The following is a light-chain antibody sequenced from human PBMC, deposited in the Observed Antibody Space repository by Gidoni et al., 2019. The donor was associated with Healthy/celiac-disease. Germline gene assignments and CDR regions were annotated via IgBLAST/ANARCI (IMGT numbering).Light chain of an antibody. CDR3: NSRDSSGVV. V-gene: IGLV3-19*01. CDR2: GKN. J-gene: IGLJ2*01. CDR1: SLRSYY. Sequence: SSELTQDPAVSVALGQTVRITCQGDSLRSYYASWYQQKPGQAPVLVIYGKNNRPSWIPDRFSGSSSGNTASLTITGAQAEDEADYYCNSRDSSGVVSGGGTKLTVL.